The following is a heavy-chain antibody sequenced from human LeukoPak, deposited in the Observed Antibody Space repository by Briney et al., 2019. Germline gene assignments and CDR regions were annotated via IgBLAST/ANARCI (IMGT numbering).Heavy chain of an antibody. CDR1: GGSFSGYY. V-gene: IGHV4-34*01. D-gene: IGHD3-16*02. CDR2: INHSGST. CDR3: ARGSYDYVWGSYRTMNAFDI. J-gene: IGHJ3*02. Sequence: SETLSPTCAVYGGSFSGYYWSWIRQPPGKGLEWIGEINHSGSTNYNPSLKSRVTISVDTSKNQFSLKLSSVTAADTAVYYCARGSYDYVWGSYRTMNAFDIWGQGTMVTVSS.